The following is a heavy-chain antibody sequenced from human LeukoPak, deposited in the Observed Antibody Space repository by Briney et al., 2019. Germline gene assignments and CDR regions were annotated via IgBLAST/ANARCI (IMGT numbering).Heavy chain of an antibody. Sequence: ASVKVSCKASGHLFTGYYMHWVRQAPGQGLEWMGWINPNSGGTNYAQKFQGRVTMTRDTSTSTAYMELSRLRSDDTAVYYCARGGLDTAMACDYWGQGTLVTVSS. CDR3: ARGGLDTAMACDY. D-gene: IGHD5-18*01. CDR2: INPNSGGT. V-gene: IGHV1-2*02. J-gene: IGHJ4*02. CDR1: GHLFTGYY.